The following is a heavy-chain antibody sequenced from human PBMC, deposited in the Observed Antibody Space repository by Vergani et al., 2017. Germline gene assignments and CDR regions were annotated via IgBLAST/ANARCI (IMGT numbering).Heavy chain of an antibody. CDR3: ARDVGEYYYDSSGYLRLVPGFDY. J-gene: IGHJ4*02. CDR1: GFTFSSYW. CDR2: IKQDGSEK. D-gene: IGHD3-22*01. V-gene: IGHV3-7*01. Sequence: EVQLVESGGGLVQPGGSLRLSCAASGFTFSSYWMSWVRQAPGKGLEWVANIKQDGSEKYYGDSVKGRFTISRDNAKNSLYLQMNSLRAEDTAVYYCARDVGEYYYDSSGYLRLVPGFDYWGQGTLVTVSS.